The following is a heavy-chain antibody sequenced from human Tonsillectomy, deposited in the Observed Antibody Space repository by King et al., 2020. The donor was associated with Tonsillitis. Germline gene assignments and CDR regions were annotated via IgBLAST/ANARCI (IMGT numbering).Heavy chain of an antibody. Sequence: VQLVESGGGLIQPGGSLRLSCAASGFTVSNNYMSWVRQAPGKGLEWVSIIYSGGNTYYADSVKGRFTIPRDNSKNTLYLQMNSLRAEDTAVYYCARLAIFGVVNYWGQGTPVTVSS. J-gene: IGHJ4*02. CDR1: GFTVSNNY. V-gene: IGHV3-53*01. D-gene: IGHD3-3*01. CDR3: ARLAIFGVVNY. CDR2: IYSGGNT.